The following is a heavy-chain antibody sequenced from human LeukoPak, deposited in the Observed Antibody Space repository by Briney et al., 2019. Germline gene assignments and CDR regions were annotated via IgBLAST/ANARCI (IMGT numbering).Heavy chain of an antibody. CDR3: ARAPYGGNSNYFDY. D-gene: IGHD4-23*01. V-gene: IGHV4-30-4*01. Sequence: PSETLSLTCTVSGGSISSGDYYWSWIRQPPGKGLEWIGYIYYSGSTYYNPSLKSRVTISVDTSKNQFSLKLSSVTAADTAVYYCARAPYGGNSNYFDYWGQGTLVTVSS. J-gene: IGHJ4*02. CDR2: IYYSGST. CDR1: GGSISSGDYY.